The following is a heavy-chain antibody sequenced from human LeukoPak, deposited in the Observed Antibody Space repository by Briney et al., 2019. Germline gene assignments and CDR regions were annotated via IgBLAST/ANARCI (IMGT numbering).Heavy chain of an antibody. J-gene: IGHJ6*02. CDR1: GFTFSSYW. Sequence: PGGSLRLSCAASGFTFSSYWMHWVRQAPGKGLVWVSRINSDGSSTSYADSVKGRFTISRDNAKNTLYLQMNSLRAEDTAVYYCAREGSYIPPWPYYYYYGMDVWGQGTTVTVSS. CDR3: AREGSYIPPWPYYYYYGMDV. CDR2: INSDGSST. D-gene: IGHD6-6*01. V-gene: IGHV3-74*01.